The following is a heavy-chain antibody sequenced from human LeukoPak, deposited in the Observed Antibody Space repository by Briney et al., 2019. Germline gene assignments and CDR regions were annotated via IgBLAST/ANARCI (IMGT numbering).Heavy chain of an antibody. CDR1: GGTFSSYA. V-gene: IGHV1-69*13. CDR2: IIPIFGTA. J-gene: IGHJ3*02. CDR3: ARGAKISRAFDI. Sequence: GASVKVSCKASGGTFSSYAISWVRQAPGQGLEWMGGIIPIFGTANYAQKFQGRVTITADESTSTAYMELSSPRSEDTAVYYCARGAKISRAFDIWGQGTMVTVSS. D-gene: IGHD2/OR15-2a*01.